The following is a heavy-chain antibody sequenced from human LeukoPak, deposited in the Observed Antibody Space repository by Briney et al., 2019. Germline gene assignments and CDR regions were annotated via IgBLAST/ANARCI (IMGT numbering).Heavy chain of an antibody. Sequence: GGSLRLSCAASGFTFSNYWMSWVRQAPGKGLEWVANINQDGSEKYYVDSLKGRFTISRDNAKNSLYLQMNSLRAEDTAVFYCARDLGIAHTFDYWGQGTLVTVSS. CDR3: ARDLGIAHTFDY. J-gene: IGHJ4*02. CDR2: INQDGSEK. CDR1: GFTFSNYW. V-gene: IGHV3-7*01. D-gene: IGHD2/OR15-2a*01.